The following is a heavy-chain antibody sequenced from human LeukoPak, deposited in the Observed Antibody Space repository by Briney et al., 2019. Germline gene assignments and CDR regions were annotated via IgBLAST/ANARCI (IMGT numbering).Heavy chain of an antibody. CDR3: AKEGPLRPDAFDI. CDR2: ISGSGGST. J-gene: IGHJ3*02. CDR1: GFTFSSYG. V-gene: IGHV3-23*01. Sequence: HPGGSLRLPCAASGFTFSSYGMHWVRQAPGKGLEWVSAISGSGGSTYYADSVKGRFTISRDNSKNTLYLQMNSLRAEDTAVYYCAKEGPLRPDAFDIWGQGTMVTVSS. D-gene: IGHD4-17*01.